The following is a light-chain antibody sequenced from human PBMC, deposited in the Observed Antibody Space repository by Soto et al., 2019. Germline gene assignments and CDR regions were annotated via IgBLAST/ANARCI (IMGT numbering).Light chain of an antibody. CDR2: DTS. CDR3: QQYDHIPT. Sequence: DIQRTQSASSLSVGAGATVTITCRGRQDVSDHLNWYQQKPGKAPKLLIYDTSNLETGVPSRFIGSGTGTIFTLTINSMKPEDIATYYCQQYDHIPTFCGGTKVDIK. V-gene: IGKV1-33*01. CDR1: QDVSDH. J-gene: IGKJ4*01.